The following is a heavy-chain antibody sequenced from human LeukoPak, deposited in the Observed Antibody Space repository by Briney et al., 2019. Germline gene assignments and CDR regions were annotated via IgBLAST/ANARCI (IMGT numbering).Heavy chain of an antibody. D-gene: IGHD3-22*01. J-gene: IGHJ4*01. CDR3: ARDYLLYDTSGYYYLLRY. CDR1: GYSFTGYY. Sequence: ASVKVSCKASGYSFTGYYMHWVRQAPGQGLEWMGWINPNSGGTGYAQKFQGRVTMTRDTSIGTAYMELSRLRSDDTAVYYCARDYLLYDTSGYYYLLRYWGQEPWSPSPQ. V-gene: IGHV1-2*02. CDR2: INPNSGGT.